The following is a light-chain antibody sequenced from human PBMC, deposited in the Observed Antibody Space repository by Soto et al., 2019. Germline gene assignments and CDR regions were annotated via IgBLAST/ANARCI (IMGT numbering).Light chain of an antibody. CDR3: SSYAGSNNLV. CDR1: SSDVGGYNY. Sequence: QSALTQPPSASGSPGQSVTISCTGTSSDVGGYNYVSCYQQHPGKPPKLMIYEVSKRPSGVPDRFSGSKSGNTASLTVSGLQAEDEADYYCSSYAGSNNLVFGGGTQLTVL. CDR2: EVS. J-gene: IGLJ2*01. V-gene: IGLV2-8*01.